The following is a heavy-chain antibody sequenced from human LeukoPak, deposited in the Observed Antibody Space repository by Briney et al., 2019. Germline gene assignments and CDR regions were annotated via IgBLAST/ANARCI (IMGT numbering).Heavy chain of an antibody. CDR2: TSYNGIKK. Sequence: GGSLRLSCAASGFTFTSYAMHWVRQAPGKGLEWVAGTSYNGIKKDYADSVTRGFTISRDNYQKTMYLQMNSLRVEDTAVYYCATPPPPYYYDSRTSPGPDYWGQGTLVIVSS. CDR3: ATPPPPYYYDSRTSPGPDY. CDR1: GFTFTSYA. D-gene: IGHD3-3*01. V-gene: IGHV3-30-3*01. J-gene: IGHJ4*02.